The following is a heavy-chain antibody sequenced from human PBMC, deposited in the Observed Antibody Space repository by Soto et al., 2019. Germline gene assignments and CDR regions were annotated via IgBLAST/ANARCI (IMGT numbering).Heavy chain of an antibody. CDR1: GYTFTSYG. Sequence: ASVKVSCKASGYTFTSYGISWVRQAPGQGLEWVGWISAYSGNTNYAQKLQGRVTMTTDTSTSTAYMELRSLRSDDTAVYYCARNTYYDFWSGYAWPRYYYGMDVWGQGTTVTVSS. D-gene: IGHD3-3*01. J-gene: IGHJ6*02. CDR3: ARNTYYDFWSGYAWPRYYYGMDV. CDR2: ISAYSGNT. V-gene: IGHV1-18*01.